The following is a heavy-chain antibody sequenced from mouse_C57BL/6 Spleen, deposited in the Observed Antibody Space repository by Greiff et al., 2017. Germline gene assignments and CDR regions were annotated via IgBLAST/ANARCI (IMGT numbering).Heavy chain of an antibody. V-gene: IGHV1-81*01. D-gene: IGHD1-1*01. CDR3: AKHTTVVATSSFDY. Sequence: QVQLQQSGAELARPGASVKLSCKASGYTFTSYGISWVKQRTGQGLEWIGEIYPRSGNTYYNEKFKGKATLTADKSSSSAYMELRSLTSEDSAVYVCAKHTTVVATSSFDYWGQGTTLTVSS. CDR2: IYPRSGNT. CDR1: GYTFTSYG. J-gene: IGHJ2*01.